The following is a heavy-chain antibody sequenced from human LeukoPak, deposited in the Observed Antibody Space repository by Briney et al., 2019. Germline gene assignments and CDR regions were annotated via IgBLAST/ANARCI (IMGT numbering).Heavy chain of an antibody. J-gene: IGHJ6*03. Sequence: EASVKVSCKASGGTFSSYAISWVRQAPGQGLEWMEGIIPIFGTANYAQKFQGRVTITADKSTSTAYMELSSLRSEDTAVYYCARVPKTQYYYYYMDVWGKGTTVTVSS. CDR3: ARVPKTQYYYYYMDV. V-gene: IGHV1-69*06. CDR2: IIPIFGTA. CDR1: GGTFSSYA.